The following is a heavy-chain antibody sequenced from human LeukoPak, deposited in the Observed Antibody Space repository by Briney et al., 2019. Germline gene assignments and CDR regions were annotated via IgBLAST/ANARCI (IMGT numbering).Heavy chain of an antibody. V-gene: IGHV1-2*02. D-gene: IGHD2-8*02. CDR2: INPNSGGT. CDR3: ARLSTGVPTDY. J-gene: IGHJ4*02. CDR1: GYTFTSYY. Sequence: GASVKVSCKASGYTFTSYYIHWVRQAPGQGLEWMGWINPNSGGTNYAQRFQGRVTMTRDASISTAYMEVSRLRSDDTAVYYCARLSTGVPTDYWGQGTLVTVSS.